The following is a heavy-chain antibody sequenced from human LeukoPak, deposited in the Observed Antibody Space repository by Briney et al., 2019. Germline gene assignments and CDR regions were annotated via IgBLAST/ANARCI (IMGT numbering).Heavy chain of an antibody. CDR1: GFTFDDYA. J-gene: IGHJ4*02. Sequence: GGSLRLSCAASGFTFDDYAMHWVRQAPGKGLEWVSGISWNSGSIGYADSVKGRFTISRDNAKNSLYLQMNSLRAEDTAVYYCARDLAHSGYDPVGDYWGQGTLVTVSS. CDR2: ISWNSGSI. D-gene: IGHD5-12*01. V-gene: IGHV3-9*01. CDR3: ARDLAHSGYDPVGDY.